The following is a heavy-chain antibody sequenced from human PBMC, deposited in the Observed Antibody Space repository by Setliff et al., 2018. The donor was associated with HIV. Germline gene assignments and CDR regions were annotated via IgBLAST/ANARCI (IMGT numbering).Heavy chain of an antibody. V-gene: IGHV4-38-2*02. CDR1: GSSISSNYY. CDR3: ARLRREEQWLVRGWFDP. J-gene: IGHJ5*02. Sequence: SETLSLTCTVSGSSISSNYYWAWIRQAPGKGLEWIGCIDASANTYYIPSLKSRVTISVDTSKNQFSLKLSSVTAADTAVYYCARLRREEQWLVRGWFDPWGQGTLVTVSS. D-gene: IGHD6-19*01. CDR2: IDASANT.